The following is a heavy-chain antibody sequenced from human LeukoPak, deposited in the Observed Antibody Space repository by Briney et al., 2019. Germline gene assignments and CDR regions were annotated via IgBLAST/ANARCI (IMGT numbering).Heavy chain of an antibody. J-gene: IGHJ4*02. CDR3: ARDLRD. CDR2: LNTDGSST. Sequence: GGPLRLSCAASGFTFSSSWMHWVRQALGKGLVWVSRLNTDGSSTSYADSVKGRFTISRDNAKNTLYLQMNSLRAEDTAVYYCARDLRDWGQGTLVTVSS. CDR1: GFTFSSSW. V-gene: IGHV3-74*01.